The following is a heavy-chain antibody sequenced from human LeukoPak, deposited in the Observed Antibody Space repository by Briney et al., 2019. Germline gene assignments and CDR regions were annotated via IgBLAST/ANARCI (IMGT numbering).Heavy chain of an antibody. V-gene: IGHV4-4*07. J-gene: IGHJ5*02. D-gene: IGHD2-8*01. CDR2: IYTSGST. Sequence: SETLSLTCTVSGGSISSYYWSWIRQPAGKGLEWIGRIYTSGSTNYNPSLKSRVTMSVDTSKNQFSLKLRSVTAADTAVYYCARDRGYCANGVCYTDNWFDPWGQGTLVTVSS. CDR1: GGSISSYY. CDR3: ARDRGYCANGVCYTDNWFDP.